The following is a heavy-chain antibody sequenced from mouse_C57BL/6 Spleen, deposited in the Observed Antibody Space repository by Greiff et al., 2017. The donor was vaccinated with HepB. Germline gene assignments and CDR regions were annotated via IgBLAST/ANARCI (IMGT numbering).Heavy chain of an antibody. J-gene: IGHJ3*01. D-gene: IGHD2-2*01. Sequence: QVQLQQPGAELVKPGASVKLSCKASGYTFTSYWMHWVKQRPGQGLEWIGMIHPNSGSTNYNEKLKSKATLTVDKSSSTAYMQLSSLTSEDSAVYYCARPRSTMVTTGFAYWGQGTLVTVSA. CDR3: ARPRSTMVTTGFAY. CDR2: IHPNSGST. CDR1: GYTFTSYW. V-gene: IGHV1-64*01.